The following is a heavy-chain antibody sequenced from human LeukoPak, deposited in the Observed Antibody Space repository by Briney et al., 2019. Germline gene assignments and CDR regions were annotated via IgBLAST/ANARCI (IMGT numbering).Heavy chain of an antibody. J-gene: IGHJ5*02. CDR1: GFTFSSFA. CDR3: AKDLRPLRFGEVFIS. Sequence: GGSLRLSCATSGFTFSSFAMSWVRQAPGKGLEWVSGISGSGGSTFYADSVKGRFTISRDNSKNTLYLQMNSLRADDTAVYYCAKDLRPLRFGEVFISWGQGTLLTVSS. V-gene: IGHV3-23*01. CDR2: ISGSGGST. D-gene: IGHD3-10*01.